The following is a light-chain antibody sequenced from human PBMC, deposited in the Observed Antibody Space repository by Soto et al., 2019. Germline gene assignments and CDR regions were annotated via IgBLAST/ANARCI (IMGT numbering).Light chain of an antibody. V-gene: IGLV2-8*01. J-gene: IGLJ2*01. Sequence: QLVLTQPPSASGSPGQSVTISCTGTSSDVGGYNYVSWYQQHPGKAPKLIIYEVIKRPSGVPDRFSGSKSGNTASLTVSGLQAEDEADYSCSSFAGSNTVIFGGGTKLTVL. CDR2: EVI. CDR3: SSFAGSNTVI. CDR1: SSDVGGYNY.